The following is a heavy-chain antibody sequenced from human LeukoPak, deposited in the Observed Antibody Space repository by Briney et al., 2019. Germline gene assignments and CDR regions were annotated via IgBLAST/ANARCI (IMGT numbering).Heavy chain of an antibody. CDR2: ISDNAGRT. V-gene: IGHV3-23*01. J-gene: IGHJ4*02. CDR3: AKRGVVIRVILVGFHKEAYYFDS. CDR1: GLTLSNYG. Sequence: GGSLRLSCAVSGLTLSNYGMSWVRQAPGKGLEWVAGISDNAGRTNYADSVKGRFSISRDNPKNTLYLQMNSRRAEDTAVYFCAKRGVVIRVILVGFHKEAYYFDSWGQGALVTVSS. D-gene: IGHD3-22*01.